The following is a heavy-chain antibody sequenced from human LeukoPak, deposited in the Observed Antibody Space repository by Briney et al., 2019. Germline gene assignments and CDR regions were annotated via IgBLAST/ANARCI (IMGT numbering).Heavy chain of an antibody. CDR1: GVSISSSNW. Sequence: PSGTLSLTCTVSGVSISSSNWWSWVRQPPGKGLEWIGETYHTGSTNYSPSLKSRVTMSVDKSKNHFSLKLSSVTAADTAVYYCAKIVTTVTTTEGYWGQGTLVTVSS. D-gene: IGHD4-17*01. J-gene: IGHJ4*02. CDR2: TYHTGST. V-gene: IGHV4-4*02. CDR3: AKIVTTVTTTEGY.